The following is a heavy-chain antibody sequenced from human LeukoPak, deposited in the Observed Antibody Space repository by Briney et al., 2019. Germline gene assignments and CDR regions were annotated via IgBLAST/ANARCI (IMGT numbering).Heavy chain of an antibody. CDR2: IYYSGGT. J-gene: IGHJ4*02. Sequence: PSETLSLTCTVSGGSLSSSSYYWGWIRQPPGKGLEWIGYIYYSGGTNYNPSLKSRVTISVDTSKNQFSLKLTSVTAADTAVYYCARHVSVATGPIDYWGQGTLVTVSS. CDR3: ARHVSVATGPIDY. D-gene: IGHD5-12*01. V-gene: IGHV4-61*05. CDR1: GGSLSSSSYY.